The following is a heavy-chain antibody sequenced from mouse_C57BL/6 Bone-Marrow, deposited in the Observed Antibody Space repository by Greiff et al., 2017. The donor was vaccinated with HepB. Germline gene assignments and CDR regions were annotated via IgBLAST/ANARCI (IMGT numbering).Heavy chain of an antibody. J-gene: IGHJ4*01. CDR2: INPNNGGT. D-gene: IGHD2-12*01. Sequence: EVQLQQSGPELVKPGASVKISCKASGYTFTDYYMNWVKQSHGKSLEWIGDINPNNGGTSYNQKFKGKATLTVDKSSSTAYMERRSLTSADSAVYDCARGDSYYGYYDAMDYWGQGTAVTVSS. CDR1: GYTFTDYY. CDR3: ARGDSYYGYYDAMDY. V-gene: IGHV1-26*01.